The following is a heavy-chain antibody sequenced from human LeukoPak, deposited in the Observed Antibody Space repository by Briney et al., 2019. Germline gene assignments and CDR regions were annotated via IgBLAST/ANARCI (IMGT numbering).Heavy chain of an antibody. J-gene: IGHJ5*02. CDR1: GGSFSGYY. CDR2: INHSGST. D-gene: IGHD2-2*01. CDR3: ARGHCSSTSCYFAWFDP. Sequence: SETLSLTCAVYGGSFSGYYWSWIRQPPGKGLEWIGEINHSGSTNYNPSLKSRVTISVDTSKNQFFLKLSSVTAADTAVYYCARGHCSSTSCYFAWFDPWGQGTLVTVSS. V-gene: IGHV4-34*01.